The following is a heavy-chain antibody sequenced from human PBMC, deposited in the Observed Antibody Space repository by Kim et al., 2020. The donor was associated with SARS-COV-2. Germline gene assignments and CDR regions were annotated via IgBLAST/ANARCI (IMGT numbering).Heavy chain of an antibody. CDR1: GFTFSSYE. J-gene: IGHJ4*02. V-gene: IGHV3-48*03. CDR3: APGRGYGDSEGY. Sequence: GGSLRLSCAASGFTFSSYEMNWVRQAPGKGLEWVSYIGNSGSTIYYADSVKGRFTISRDNAKNSLYLQMNSLRVEDTAVYYCAPGRGYGDSEGYWGQGTLVTVSS. CDR2: IGNSGSTI. D-gene: IGHD4-17*01.